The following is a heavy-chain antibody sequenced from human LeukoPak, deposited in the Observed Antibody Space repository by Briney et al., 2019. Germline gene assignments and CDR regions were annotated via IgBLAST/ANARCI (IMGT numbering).Heavy chain of an antibody. Sequence: SETLSLTCAVYGGSFSGYYWSWIRQPPGKGLEWIGEINHSGSTNYNPSLKSRVTISVDTSKNQFSLKVSSVTAADTAVYYCARGTAMVTNLPDYWGQGTLVTVSS. CDR2: INHSGST. CDR1: GGSFSGYY. CDR3: ARGTAMVTNLPDY. J-gene: IGHJ4*02. D-gene: IGHD5-18*01. V-gene: IGHV4-34*01.